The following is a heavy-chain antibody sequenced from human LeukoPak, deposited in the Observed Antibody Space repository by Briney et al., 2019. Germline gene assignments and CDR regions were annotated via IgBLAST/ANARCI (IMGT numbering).Heavy chain of an antibody. CDR3: TREGGGYEIDY. V-gene: IGHV3-33*01. CDR2: ITSDGSIK. Sequence: GGSLRLSCVTSGFTFSSYGMHWVRQAPGKGLQWVARITSDGSIKQYADSVRGRFTISRDSAKNTLYLQMNSLGAEDTAMYSCTREGGGYEIDYWGQGTLVTVSS. D-gene: IGHD5-12*01. CDR1: GFTFSSYG. J-gene: IGHJ4*02.